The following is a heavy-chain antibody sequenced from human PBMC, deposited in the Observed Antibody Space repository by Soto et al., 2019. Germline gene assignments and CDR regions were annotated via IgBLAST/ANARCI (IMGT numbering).Heavy chain of an antibody. CDR2: ITGSGGTT. J-gene: IGHJ4*02. V-gene: IGHV3-23*01. CDR3: VGSTAMPPLAY. CDR1: TFTFSSYA. Sequence: QLLESVGGLVQPGGSLRLSCAASTFTFSSYAMSWVRQAPGKGLEWVSAITGSGGTTYYADSVKGRFTIARDNSKSTLYLQMNSLRAEDTAVYYCVGSTAMPPLAYWGQGTLVTVSS. D-gene: IGHD5-18*01.